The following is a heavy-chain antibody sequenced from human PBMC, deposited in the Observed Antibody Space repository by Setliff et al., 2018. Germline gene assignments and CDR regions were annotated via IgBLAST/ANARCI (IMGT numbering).Heavy chain of an antibody. J-gene: IGHJ6*02. Sequence: GGSLRLSCAASGFTFGSYWMTWVRQAPGKGLEWVAVISYDGSNKYYADSVKGRFTISRDNSKNTLYLQMNSLRGEDTAVYHCTRDQDYYGMDVWGQGTTVTVSS. V-gene: IGHV3-30*03. CDR2: ISYDGSNK. CDR3: TRDQDYYGMDV. CDR1: GFTFGSYW.